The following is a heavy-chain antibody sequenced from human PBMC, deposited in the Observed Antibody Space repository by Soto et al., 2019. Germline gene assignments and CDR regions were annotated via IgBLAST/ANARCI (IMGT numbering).Heavy chain of an antibody. CDR2: IIPIFGTA. D-gene: IGHD3-22*01. J-gene: IGHJ4*02. Sequence: SVKLSCKASGCTFSSYAISWVRQAPGQGLEWMGGIIPIFGTANYAQKFQGRVTITADESTSTAYMELSSLRSEDTAVYYCARPDDSSGHQFDYWGQGTLVTVS. V-gene: IGHV1-69*13. CDR3: ARPDDSSGHQFDY. CDR1: GCTFSSYA.